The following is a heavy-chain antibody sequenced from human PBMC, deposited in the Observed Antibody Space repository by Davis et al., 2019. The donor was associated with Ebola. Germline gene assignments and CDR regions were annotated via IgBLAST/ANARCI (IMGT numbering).Heavy chain of an antibody. V-gene: IGHV4-39*07. Sequence: PGGSLRLSCSVSGGSIYTNKYYWGWIRQPPGKGLEWIGSGYFSGTNYYNPSLKSRVTISVDTSKNQFSLRLNSVTAADTAIYYCAREGYRGGGFDYWGQGTLVPVSS. CDR1: GGSIYTNKYY. D-gene: IGHD2-21*01. CDR2: GYFSGTN. J-gene: IGHJ4*02. CDR3: AREGYRGGGFDY.